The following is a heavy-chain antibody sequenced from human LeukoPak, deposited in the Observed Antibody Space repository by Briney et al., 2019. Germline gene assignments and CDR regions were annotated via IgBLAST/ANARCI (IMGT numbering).Heavy chain of an antibody. CDR2: IYYSGST. J-gene: IGHJ1*01. V-gene: IGHV4-59*01. CDR1: GGSISSYY. CDR3: ARVSPGYYDSSGYYRTEYFQH. D-gene: IGHD3-22*01. Sequence: SETLSLTCTLSGGSISSYYWSWIRQPPGKGLEWIGYIYYSGSTNYNPSLKSRVTISVDTSKDQFSLKLSSVTAADTAVYYCARVSPGYYDSSGYYRTEYFQHWGQGTLVTVSS.